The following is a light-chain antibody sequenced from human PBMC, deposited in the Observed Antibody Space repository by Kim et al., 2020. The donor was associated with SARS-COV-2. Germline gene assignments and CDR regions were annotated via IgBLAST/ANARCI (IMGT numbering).Light chain of an antibody. CDR2: GAS. J-gene: IGKJ1*01. V-gene: IGKV3-15*01. Sequence: IVMTQSPATLSVSPGERATLSCRASQSVSSNLAWYQQKPGQAPRLLIYGASTRATGIPARFSGSGSGTEFTLTISSLQSEDFAVYYCQQYNNLVGFGQGTKVEIK. CDR3: QQYNNLVG. CDR1: QSVSSN.